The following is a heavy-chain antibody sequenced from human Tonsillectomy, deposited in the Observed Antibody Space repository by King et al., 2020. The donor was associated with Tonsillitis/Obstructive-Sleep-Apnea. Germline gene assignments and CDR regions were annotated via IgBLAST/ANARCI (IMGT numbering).Heavy chain of an antibody. J-gene: IGHJ4*02. CDR1: GGSISSSSYY. CDR2: IYYSGST. V-gene: IGHV4-39*01. Sequence: QLQESGPGLVKPSETLSLTCTVSGGSISSSSYYWGWIRQPPGKGLEWIGSIYYSGSTYYNPSLKSRVTISVDSSKNQFSLKLSPVTAADTAVYYCARSDILTGYYHPDFDYWGQGTLVTVSS. CDR3: ARSDILTGYYHPDFDY. D-gene: IGHD3-9*01.